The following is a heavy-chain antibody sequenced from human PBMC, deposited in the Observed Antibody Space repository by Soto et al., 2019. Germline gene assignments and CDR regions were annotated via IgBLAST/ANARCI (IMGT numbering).Heavy chain of an antibody. CDR2: IYYSGDT. J-gene: IGHJ4*02. Sequence: QLQLQESGSGLVKPSQTLSLTCAVSGGSISSSGYSWSWLRQPPGKGMEWIGYIYYSGDTYYNPSLQSRATISVDRSKNQFSLKVTSVTAADTALYYCARYTMTPPDDCFDCWGQGTLVTVSS. CDR1: GGSISSSGYS. CDR3: ARYTMTPPDDCFDC. D-gene: IGHD1-20*01. V-gene: IGHV4-30-2*01.